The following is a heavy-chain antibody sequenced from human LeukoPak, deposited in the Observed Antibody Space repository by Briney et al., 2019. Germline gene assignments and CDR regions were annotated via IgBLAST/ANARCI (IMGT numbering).Heavy chain of an antibody. CDR1: GFTFNNYW. CDR2: IKEDGSEK. V-gene: IGHV3-7*01. D-gene: IGHD5-24*01. J-gene: IGHJ4*02. CDR3: AATTNYYYFDY. Sequence: PGGSLRLSCGASGFTFNNYWMSWVRQAPGKGLEWVANIKEDGSEKYYVDSVKGRFTISRDNAKSTLYLQMNNLGAEDTAVYSCAATTNYYYFDYWGRGTLVTVSS.